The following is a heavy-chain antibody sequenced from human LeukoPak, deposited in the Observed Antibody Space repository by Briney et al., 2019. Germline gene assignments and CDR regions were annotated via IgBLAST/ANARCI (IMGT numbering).Heavy chain of an antibody. Sequence: GGSLRLSCVASGFTFSDYAMSWGRQAPGKGLEWVSGISDSGGSTYYADSVKGRCTISRDNSKNTVSLQMNNLRAEDTAVYFCARHDSFIPYWGQGTLVTVTS. V-gene: IGHV3-23*01. CDR1: GFTFSDYA. CDR3: ARHDSFIPY. CDR2: ISDSGGST. D-gene: IGHD3-16*02. J-gene: IGHJ4*02.